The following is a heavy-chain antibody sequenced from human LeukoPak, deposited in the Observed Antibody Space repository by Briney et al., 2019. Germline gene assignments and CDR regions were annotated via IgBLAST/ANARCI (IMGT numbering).Heavy chain of an antibody. CDR3: AREVMDNLRFNY. Sequence: ASVKVSCKASGYTFTSYYMHWVRQAPGQGLEWMGIINPSGGDTSYAQKFQGRLTMTRDTSTNTVYMELTSLRSEDTAVYYCAREVMDNLRFNYWGQGTLVTVSS. D-gene: IGHD1-14*01. CDR2: INPSGGDT. CDR1: GYTFTSYY. V-gene: IGHV1-46*01. J-gene: IGHJ4*02.